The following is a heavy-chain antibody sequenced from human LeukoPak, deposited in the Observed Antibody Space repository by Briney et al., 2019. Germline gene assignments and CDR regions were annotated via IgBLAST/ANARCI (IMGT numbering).Heavy chain of an antibody. V-gene: IGHV1-3*01. J-gene: IGHJ6*02. CDR2: INAGNGNT. Sequence: GASVNVSCKASGYTFTIYAMHWVRQAPGQRLEWMGWINAGNGNTKYSQKFQGRVTITRDTSAGTAYMELSSLRSEDTAVYYCARDGAAADIYYYYGMDVWGQGTTVTVSS. CDR3: ARDGAAADIYYYYGMDV. D-gene: IGHD6-13*01. CDR1: GYTFTIYA.